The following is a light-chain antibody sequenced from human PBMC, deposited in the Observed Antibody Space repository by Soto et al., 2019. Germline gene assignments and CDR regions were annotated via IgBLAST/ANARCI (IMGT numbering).Light chain of an antibody. Sequence: QSVLTQPTSVSGSPGQSITISCTGTSSDVGGYNYVSWYQHHPGKAPKLMICDVSDRPSGVSNRFSGSKSGNTASLTISGLQAEDEAEYYCSSYTSSSTPWVFGTGTKVTV. CDR2: DVS. CDR1: SSDVGGYNY. CDR3: SSYTSSSTPWV. V-gene: IGLV2-14*03. J-gene: IGLJ1*01.